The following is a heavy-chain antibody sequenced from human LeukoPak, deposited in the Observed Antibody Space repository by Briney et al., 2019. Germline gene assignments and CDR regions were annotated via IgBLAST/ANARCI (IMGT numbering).Heavy chain of an antibody. J-gene: IGHJ4*02. Sequence: GSLRLSCAASGFTFSSYEMNWVRPAPGKGLGWVSYITSSGSTIYYADSVKGRFTISRDNAKNSLYLHMNSLRAEDTAVYYCAREATYGPIDYWGQGTLVTVSS. D-gene: IGHD3-16*01. CDR2: ITSSGSTI. CDR1: GFTFSSYE. V-gene: IGHV3-48*03. CDR3: AREATYGPIDY.